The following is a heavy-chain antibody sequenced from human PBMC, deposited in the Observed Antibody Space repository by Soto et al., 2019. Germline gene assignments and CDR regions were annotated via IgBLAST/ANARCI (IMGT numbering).Heavy chain of an antibody. Sequence: EVQLVESEGGLVQPGESLRLSCAASGFTFSNYWMHWVRQAPGKGLVWVSRIDSDGSRITYADFVKGRFTISRDNAKNTVYLHMNSLTAEDTAVYYCVRTSLVVAVATRGDFWGQGTLVIVSS. D-gene: IGHD2-15*01. CDR3: VRTSLVVAVATRGDF. CDR2: IDSDGSRI. CDR1: GFTFSNYW. J-gene: IGHJ4*02. V-gene: IGHV3-74*01.